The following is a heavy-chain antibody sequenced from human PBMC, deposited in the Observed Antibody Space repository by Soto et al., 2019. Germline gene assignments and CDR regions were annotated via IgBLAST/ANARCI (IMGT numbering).Heavy chain of an antibody. Sequence: SETLSLTCTVSGGSVSSYHWSWIRQPPGKGLEWIGEINHRGSTNYNPSLKSRVTISVDTSKNQFSLKLSSVTAADTAVYYCARSHFWSGYRWFDPWGQGTLVTVSS. CDR2: INHRGST. CDR3: ARSHFWSGYRWFDP. CDR1: GGSVSSYH. V-gene: IGHV4-34*01. D-gene: IGHD3-3*02. J-gene: IGHJ5*02.